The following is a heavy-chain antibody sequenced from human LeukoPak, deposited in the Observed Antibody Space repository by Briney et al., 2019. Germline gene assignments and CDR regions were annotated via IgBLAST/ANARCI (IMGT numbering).Heavy chain of an antibody. D-gene: IGHD2/OR15-2a*01. J-gene: IGHJ4*02. Sequence: PSETLSLTCTVSGGSISSSSYYWGWIRQPPGKGLEWIGSIYYSGSTYYNPSLKSRVTISVDTSKNQFSLKLSSVTAADTAVYYCARSGFSNTFPLDYWGQGTLVTVSS. CDR2: IYYSGST. CDR1: GGSISSSSYY. CDR3: ARSGFSNTFPLDY. V-gene: IGHV4-39*07.